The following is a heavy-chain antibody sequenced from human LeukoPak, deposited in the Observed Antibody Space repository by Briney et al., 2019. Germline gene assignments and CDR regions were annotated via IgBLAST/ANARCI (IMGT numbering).Heavy chain of an antibody. CDR1: GGTFSSYA. J-gene: IGHJ4*02. CDR2: IIPILGIA. Sequence: VASVKVSCKASGGTFSSYATSWVRQAPGQGLEWMGRIIPILGIANYAQKFQGRVTITADKSTSTAYMELSSLRSEDTAAYYCARSIAAAGTIFFDYWGQGTLVTVSS. D-gene: IGHD6-13*01. CDR3: ARSIAAAGTIFFDY. V-gene: IGHV1-69*04.